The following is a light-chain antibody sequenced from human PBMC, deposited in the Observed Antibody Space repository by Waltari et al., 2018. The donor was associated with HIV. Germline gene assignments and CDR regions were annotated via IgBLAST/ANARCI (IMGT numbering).Light chain of an antibody. V-gene: IGLV3-1*01. CDR1: NLGDKY. CDR3: QAWDSNTGV. CDR2: VDT. Sequence: SYELTQPPSVSVSPGQTASITCSGDNLGDKYAYWYQQKPGQSPVLVIYVDTKRPSGTPARFSGSNSGNTATLTISGTQAMDEADYYCQAWDSNTGVFGGGTKLTVL. J-gene: IGLJ2*01.